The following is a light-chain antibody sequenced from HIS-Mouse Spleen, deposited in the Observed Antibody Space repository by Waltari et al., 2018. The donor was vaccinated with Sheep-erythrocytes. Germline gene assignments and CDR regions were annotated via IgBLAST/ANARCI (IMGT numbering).Light chain of an antibody. Sequence: QSALTQPRSVSGSPGQSVTISCTGTSSDFGGYNYVSWYQQHPGKAPKLMIYDVSKRPSRVPDRFSCSKSGNTASLTISGLQAEDDADYYCCSYAGSYNHVFATGTKVTVL. CDR3: CSYAGSYNHV. CDR1: SSDFGGYNY. CDR2: DVS. J-gene: IGLJ1*01. V-gene: IGLV2-11*01.